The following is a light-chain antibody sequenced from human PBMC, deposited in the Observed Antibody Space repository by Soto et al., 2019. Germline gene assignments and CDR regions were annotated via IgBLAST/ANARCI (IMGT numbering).Light chain of an antibody. CDR2: GAS. CDR1: QSVSSSY. Sequence: EIVLTQSPGTLSLSPGEGATLSCRASQSVSSSYLAWYQQKPGQAPRLLIYGASSRATGIPDRFSGSGSWTDFTLTSSRLEPEDFAVYYCQQYGSSPYTFGQGTKLEIQ. V-gene: IGKV3-20*01. J-gene: IGKJ2*01. CDR3: QQYGSSPYT.